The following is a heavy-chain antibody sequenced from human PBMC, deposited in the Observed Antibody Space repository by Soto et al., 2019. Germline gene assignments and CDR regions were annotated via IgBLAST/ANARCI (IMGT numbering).Heavy chain of an antibody. J-gene: IGHJ1*01. D-gene: IGHD3-22*01. Sequence: QVQLVQSGAEVKKPGSSVKFSCKASGGTFSSYTISWVRQAPGQGLEWMGRIIPILGIANYAQKFQGRVTITAEKSTSTAYMELSSLRSEDTAVYYCARESGTMIGEHWGQGTLVTVSS. CDR2: IIPILGIA. CDR1: GGTFSSYT. CDR3: ARESGTMIGEH. V-gene: IGHV1-69*02.